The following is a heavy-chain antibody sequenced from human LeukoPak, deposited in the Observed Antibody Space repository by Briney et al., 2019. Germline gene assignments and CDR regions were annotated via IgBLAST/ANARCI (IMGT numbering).Heavy chain of an antibody. V-gene: IGHV3-48*02. CDR2: ISSRSSAI. CDR1: GFTFSNYN. CDR3: ASNHGSGWYVGEF. J-gene: IGHJ4*02. Sequence: PEGSLRLSCAASGFTFSNYNMNWVRQAPGKGLEWVSYISSRSSAIYYADSVKGRFTISRDNAKNSLSLQMNSLRDEDTAVYFCASNHGSGWYVGEFWGQGILVTVSS. D-gene: IGHD6-19*01.